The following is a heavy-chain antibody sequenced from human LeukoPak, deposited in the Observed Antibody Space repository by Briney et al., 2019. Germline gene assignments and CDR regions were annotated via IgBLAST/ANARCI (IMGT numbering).Heavy chain of an antibody. V-gene: IGHV3-23*01. CDR2: ISGSGDST. CDR3: AKGLWFPYYFDY. D-gene: IGHD3-10*01. J-gene: IGHJ4*02. Sequence: GGSLRLSCAASGFTFSSYAMSWVRQAPGKGLEWVSAISGSGDSTYYADSVKGRFTISRDNSKNTLYPQMNSLRAEDTAVYYCAKGLWFPYYFDYWGQGTLVTVSS. CDR1: GFTFSSYA.